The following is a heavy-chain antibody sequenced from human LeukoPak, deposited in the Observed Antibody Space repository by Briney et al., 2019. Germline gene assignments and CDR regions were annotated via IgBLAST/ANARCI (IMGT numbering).Heavy chain of an antibody. CDR3: ARDSYYYDSSGYWDC. CDR1: GYTFTSYG. D-gene: IGHD3-22*01. CDR2: ISAYNGNT. V-gene: IGHV1-18*01. Sequence: ASVKVSCKASGYTFTSYGISWVRQAPGQGLEWMGWISAYNGNTNYAQKLHGRVTMTTDTSTSTAYMELRSLRSDDTAVYYCARDSYYYDSSGYWDCWGQGTLVTVSS. J-gene: IGHJ4*02.